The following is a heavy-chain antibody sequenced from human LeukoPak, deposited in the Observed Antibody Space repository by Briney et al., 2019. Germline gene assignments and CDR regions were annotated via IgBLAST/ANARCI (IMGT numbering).Heavy chain of an antibody. CDR3: ARDRDYGSGSKDY. D-gene: IGHD3-10*01. Sequence: GRSLRLSCAASGFTFSSYAMHWVRQAPGKGLEWVAVISYDGSNKYYADSVKGRFTISRDNSKNTLYLQMNSLRAEDTAVYYCARDRDYGSGSKDYWGQGTLVTVSS. J-gene: IGHJ4*02. CDR2: ISYDGSNK. CDR1: GFTFSSYA. V-gene: IGHV3-30-3*01.